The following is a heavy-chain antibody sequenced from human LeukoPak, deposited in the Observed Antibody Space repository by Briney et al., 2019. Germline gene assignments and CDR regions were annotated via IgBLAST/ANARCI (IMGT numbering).Heavy chain of an antibody. D-gene: IGHD1-1*01. CDR1: GYTFTSYG. J-gene: IGHJ4*02. Sequence: ASVKVSCKASGYTFTSYGISWVRQAPGQGLEWMGWINPNSGDTNYAQRFQGRVTMTGDTSISTAYMELSRLISDDTAVYYCARRRWERYDDYWGQGTLVTVSS. CDR2: INPNSGDT. CDR3: ARRRWERYDDY. V-gene: IGHV1-2*02.